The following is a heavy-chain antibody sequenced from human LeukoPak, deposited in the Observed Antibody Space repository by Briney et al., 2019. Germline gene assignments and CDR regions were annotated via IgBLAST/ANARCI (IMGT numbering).Heavy chain of an antibody. V-gene: IGHV3-9*01. D-gene: IGHD2-15*01. CDR2: ISWNSGSI. CDR1: GFTFDDYA. CDR3: AKDYCSGGSCYPGDY. J-gene: IGHJ4*02. Sequence: GGSLRLSCAASGFTFDDYAMHWVRQAPGKGLERVSGISWNSGSIGYADSVKGRFTISRDNAKNSLYLQMNSLRAEDTALYYCAKDYCSGGSCYPGDYWGQGTLVTVSS.